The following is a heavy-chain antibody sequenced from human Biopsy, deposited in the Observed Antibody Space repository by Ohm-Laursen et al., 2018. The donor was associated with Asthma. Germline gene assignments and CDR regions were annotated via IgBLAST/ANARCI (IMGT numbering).Heavy chain of an antibody. CDR3: AHTVSSRYDY. CDR1: GFSLTQSGVG. CDR2: IYWDDDK. D-gene: IGHD6-6*01. V-gene: IGHV2-5*02. J-gene: IGHJ4*01. Sequence: TQTLILTCSFSGFSLTQSGVGVGWIRQAPGKALEWLAVIYWDDDKRYSPSLRGRLTITTDTSKRQVLLALTNVDPVDTATYFCAHTVSSRYDYWGQGTRVSVSS.